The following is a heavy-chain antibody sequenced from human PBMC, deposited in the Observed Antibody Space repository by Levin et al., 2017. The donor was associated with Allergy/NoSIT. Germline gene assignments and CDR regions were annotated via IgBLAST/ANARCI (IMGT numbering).Heavy chain of an antibody. V-gene: IGHV3-21*01. J-gene: IGHJ3*02. Sequence: GGSLRLSCAASGFTFSSYSMNWVRQAPGKGLEWVSSISSSSSYIYYADSVKGRFTISRDNAKNSLYLQMNSLRAEDTAVYYCARDGGDSGSLDAFDIWGQGTMVTVSS. CDR1: GFTFSSYS. CDR3: ARDGGDSGSLDAFDI. D-gene: IGHD1-26*01. CDR2: ISSSSSYI.